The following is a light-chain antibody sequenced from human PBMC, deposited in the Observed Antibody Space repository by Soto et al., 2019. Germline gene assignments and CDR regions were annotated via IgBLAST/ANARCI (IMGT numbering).Light chain of an antibody. CDR1: TSNIGNNY. Sequence: QSVLTQPPSVSAAPGQQVTISCSGETSNIGNNYVSWYQQLPGTAPKLLIYDTNNRPSGIPDRFSGSKSGTSATLGITGLQTGDEAVYCCGAWDSSLSGVLFGGGTKLTVL. CDR3: GAWDSSLSGVL. CDR2: DTN. V-gene: IGLV1-51*01. J-gene: IGLJ2*01.